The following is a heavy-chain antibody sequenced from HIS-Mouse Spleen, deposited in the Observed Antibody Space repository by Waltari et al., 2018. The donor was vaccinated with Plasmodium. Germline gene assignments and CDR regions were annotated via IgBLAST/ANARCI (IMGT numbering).Heavy chain of an antibody. CDR1: GYTVTNYG. J-gene: IGHJ3*02. CDR2: ISPYNGNT. D-gene: IGHD6-19*01. V-gene: IGHV1-18*01. CDR3: ARGSAGDAFDI. Sequence: QVQLVQSGAEVKKPGASVKVPGKASGYTVTNYGISWVRQAPGQGLEGMGWISPYNGNTHFAQKLQGRVTMTTDTSTSTAYMELRSLRSDDTAVYYCARGSAGDAFDIWGQGTMVTVSS.